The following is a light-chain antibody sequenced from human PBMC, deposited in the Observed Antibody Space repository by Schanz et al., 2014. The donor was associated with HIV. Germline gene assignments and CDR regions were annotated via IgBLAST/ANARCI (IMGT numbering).Light chain of an antibody. Sequence: QSALTQPASVSGSPGQSITISCTGTSNDVGGHNYLSWFQQHPGRAPKLMIFEVSKRPSGVSNRFSGSKSGNTASLTISGLQAEDEADYYCCSYAGSTSVIFGGGTKLTVL. V-gene: IGLV2-23*02. CDR2: EVS. CDR3: CSYAGSTSVI. CDR1: SNDVGGHNY. J-gene: IGLJ2*01.